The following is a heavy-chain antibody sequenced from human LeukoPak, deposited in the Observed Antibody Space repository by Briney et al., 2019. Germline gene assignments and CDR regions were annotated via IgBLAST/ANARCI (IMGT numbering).Heavy chain of an antibody. J-gene: IGHJ6*02. Sequence: GGSLRLSCAASGFTFSSYSMSWVRQSPGKGLEWVSSVSASGLSTYYADSVKGQFTISRDNSKNTLYLQMNSLTADDTALYYRARRKVGPTNYYYGVDVWGQGTTVTVSS. D-gene: IGHD1-26*01. V-gene: IGHV3-23*01. CDR1: GFTFSSYS. CDR2: VSASGLST. CDR3: ARRKVGPTNYYYGVDV.